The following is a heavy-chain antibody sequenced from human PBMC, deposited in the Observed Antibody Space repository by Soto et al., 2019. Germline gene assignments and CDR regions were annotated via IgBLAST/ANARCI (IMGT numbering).Heavy chain of an antibody. Sequence: GGSLRLSCAASGFTVSSNYMSWVRQAPGKELEWVSVIYSGGSTYYADSVKGRFTISRDNSKNTLYLQMNSLRAEDTAVYYCARFRSGMFDYWGQGTLVTVSS. CDR2: IYSGGST. CDR3: ARFRSGMFDY. D-gene: IGHD1-26*01. V-gene: IGHV3-53*01. CDR1: GFTVSSNY. J-gene: IGHJ4*02.